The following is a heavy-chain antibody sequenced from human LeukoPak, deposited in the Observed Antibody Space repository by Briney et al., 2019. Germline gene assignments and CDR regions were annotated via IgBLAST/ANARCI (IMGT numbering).Heavy chain of an antibody. CDR1: ARSISSYY. CDR2: INPSGNT. D-gene: IGHD5-12*01. Sequence: PSQTLSLTCTVSARSISSYYWSWIRQPPGKGLEWNGEINPSGNTNYNPSLKSRVTISVDTSKNQFSLKLSSVTAADTAVYYCARGLVAKAKDYFDYWGQGTLVSVAS. CDR3: ARGLVAKAKDYFDY. J-gene: IGHJ4*02. V-gene: IGHV4-34*01.